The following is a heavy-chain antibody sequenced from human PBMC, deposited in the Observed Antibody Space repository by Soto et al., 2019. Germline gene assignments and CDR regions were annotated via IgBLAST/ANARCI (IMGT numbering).Heavy chain of an antibody. CDR2: INPNSGGT. CDR3: ARDMGRAGYCSGGSCYSAFDI. J-gene: IGHJ3*02. CDR1: GYTFTGYY. V-gene: IGHV1-2*04. D-gene: IGHD2-15*01. Sequence: GASVKVSCKASGYTFTGYYMHWVRQAPGQGLEWMGWINPNSGGTNYAQKLQGWVTMTRDTSISTAYMELSRLRSDDTAVYYCARDMGRAGYCSGGSCYSAFDIWGQGTMVTVSS.